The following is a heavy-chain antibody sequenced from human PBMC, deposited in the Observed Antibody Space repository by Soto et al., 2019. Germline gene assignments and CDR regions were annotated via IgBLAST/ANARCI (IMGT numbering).Heavy chain of an antibody. D-gene: IGHD6-13*01. CDR1: GITFSNYA. Sequence: PGGSLRLSCVAPGITFSNYAMSWVRRAPGKGLEWVPTIGGSGGSTFNADSVKGRFTISRDNSKNTLYLQMNSLRAEDTAIYYCAKSSSNWYASYFDYWGQGALVPVSS. CDR2: IGGSGGST. V-gene: IGHV3-23*01. CDR3: AKSSSNWYASYFDY. J-gene: IGHJ4*02.